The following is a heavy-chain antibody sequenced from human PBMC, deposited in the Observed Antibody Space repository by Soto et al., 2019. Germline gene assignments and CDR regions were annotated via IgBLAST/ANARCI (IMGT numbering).Heavy chain of an antibody. CDR2: IYYSGST. CDR3: ARQYGWDVFDI. V-gene: IGHV4-39*01. D-gene: IGHD2-8*02. Sequence: TLSLTCTVSGGSSSSSSYYWGWIRQPPGKGLEWIGSIYYSGSTYYNPSLKSRVTISVDTSKNQFSLKLSSVTAADTAVYYCARQYGWDVFDIWGKGTMVTVSS. J-gene: IGHJ3*02. CDR1: GGSSSSSSYY.